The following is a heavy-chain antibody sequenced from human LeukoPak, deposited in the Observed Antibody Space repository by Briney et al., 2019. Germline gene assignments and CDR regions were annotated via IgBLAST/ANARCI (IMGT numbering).Heavy chain of an antibody. Sequence: SETLSLTCTVSGGSISSSSYYWGWIRQPPGKGLEWIGSIYYSGSTYYNPSLKSRVTISVDTSKNQFSLKLSPVTAADTAVYYCARTRDGYNSYDAFDIWGQGTMVTVSS. V-gene: IGHV4-39*01. CDR2: IYYSGST. D-gene: IGHD5-24*01. CDR1: GGSISSSSYY. CDR3: ARTRDGYNSYDAFDI. J-gene: IGHJ3*02.